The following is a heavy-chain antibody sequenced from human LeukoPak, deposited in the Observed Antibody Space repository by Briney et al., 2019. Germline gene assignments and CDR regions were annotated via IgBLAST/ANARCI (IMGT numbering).Heavy chain of an antibody. J-gene: IGHJ5*02. V-gene: IGHV1-69*13. CDR1: GGTFSSYA. CDR2: IIPIFGTA. CDR3: AREWQQLVPVIDP. D-gene: IGHD6-13*01. Sequence: SVKVSCKASGGTFSSYAISWVRQAPGQGLEWMGGIIPIFGTANYAQKFQGRVTITADESTSTAYMALSRLGSEDTAVYYCAREWQQLVPVIDPWGQGTLVTVSS.